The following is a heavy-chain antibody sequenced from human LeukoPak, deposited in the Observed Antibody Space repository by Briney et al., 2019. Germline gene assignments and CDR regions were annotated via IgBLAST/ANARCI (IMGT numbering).Heavy chain of an antibody. Sequence: SETLSLTCTVSGGSISSYYWSWIRQPPGKGLEWIGYIYYSGSTNYNPSLKSRVTISVDTSKNQFSLKLSSATAADTAVYYCAREIDAFDIWGQGTMVTVSS. CDR3: AREIDAFDI. J-gene: IGHJ3*02. CDR2: IYYSGST. CDR1: GGSISSYY. V-gene: IGHV4-59*01.